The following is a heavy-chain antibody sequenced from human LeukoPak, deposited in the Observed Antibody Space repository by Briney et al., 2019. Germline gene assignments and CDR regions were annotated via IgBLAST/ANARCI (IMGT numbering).Heavy chain of an antibody. CDR3: ARGYYPPEY. V-gene: IGHV3-7*05. D-gene: IGHD1-26*01. CDR1: GFTFSTYW. CDR2: IKQDGTEK. Sequence: AGSLRLSCAASGFTFSTYWTNWVRQAPGKGLEWVDNIKQDGTEKYYVDSVKGRFTISRDNANNSLYLQMNSLRAEDTAVYYCARGYYPPEYWGPGTLVTVSS. J-gene: IGHJ4*02.